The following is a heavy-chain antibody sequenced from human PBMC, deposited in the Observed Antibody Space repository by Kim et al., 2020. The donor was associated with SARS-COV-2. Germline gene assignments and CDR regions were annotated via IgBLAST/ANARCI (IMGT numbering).Heavy chain of an antibody. CDR3: ARHCLGPGDIVVVPAAMRGQDWFDP. Sequence: SETLSLTCTVSGGSISSSSYYWGWIRQPPGKGLEWIGSIYYSGSTYYNPSLKSRVTISVDTSKNQFSLKLSSVTAADTAVYYCARHCLGPGDIVVVPAAMRGQDWFDPWGQGTLVTVSS. D-gene: IGHD2-2*01. CDR2: IYYSGST. CDR1: GGSISSSSYY. V-gene: IGHV4-39*01. J-gene: IGHJ5*02.